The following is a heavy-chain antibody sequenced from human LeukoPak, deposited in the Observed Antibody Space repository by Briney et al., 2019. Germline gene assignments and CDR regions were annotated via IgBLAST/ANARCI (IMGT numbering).Heavy chain of an antibody. CDR2: ISYSGGT. V-gene: IGHV4-39*01. CDR3: ARLDKGINAAHFDY. J-gene: IGHJ4*02. Sequence: SSETLSLTCTVSGGSISSSDFYWGWIRQPPGKGLEWIGVISYSGGTSYNPSLKSRVTISVDTSKSHFSLKLSSVTAADTAIYYCARLDKGINAAHFDYWGQGTLVTVSS. D-gene: IGHD3-22*01. CDR1: GGSISSSDFY.